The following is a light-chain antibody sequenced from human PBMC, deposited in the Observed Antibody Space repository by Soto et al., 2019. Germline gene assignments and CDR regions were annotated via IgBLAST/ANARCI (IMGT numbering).Light chain of an antibody. Sequence: EIVMTQSPATLSVSPGERATLSCRASHSVGSTLAWYQQKPGQAPRLLMYDTSTRATGIPARFSGSGSGTEFTLTISSLQSEDFALYCCQQYNSWPPTFGQGTKVDIK. CDR2: DTS. CDR3: QQYNSWPPT. J-gene: IGKJ1*01. CDR1: HSVGST. V-gene: IGKV3-15*01.